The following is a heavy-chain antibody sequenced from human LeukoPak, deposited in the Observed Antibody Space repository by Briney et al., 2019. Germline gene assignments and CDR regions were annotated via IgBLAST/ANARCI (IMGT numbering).Heavy chain of an antibody. D-gene: IGHD3-10*01. CDR3: AREGMVRGVSD. CDR1: GGSISSYY. CDR2: IYYSGST. V-gene: IGHV4-59*01. Sequence: SETLSLTCTVSGGSISSYYWSWIRQPPGKGLEWIGYIYYSGSTNYNPSLKSRVAISVDTSKNQFSLKLSSVTAADTAVYYCAREGMVRGVSDWGQGTLVTVSS. J-gene: IGHJ4*02.